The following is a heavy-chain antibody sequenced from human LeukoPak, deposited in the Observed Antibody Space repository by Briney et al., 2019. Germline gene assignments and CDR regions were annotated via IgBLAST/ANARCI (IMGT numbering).Heavy chain of an antibody. V-gene: IGHV4-39*01. CDR1: GGSISSNSHF. D-gene: IGHD6-13*01. CDR2: IYYSGST. J-gene: IGHJ4*02. CDR3: ARHLEYISSWKGYYFDY. Sequence: SETLSLTCTVSGGSISSNSHFWDWIRQSPGKGLEWIGTIYYSGSTYYSPSLKSRCTISVDTSKNQFSLKLSSVTAPDTAVYYCARHLEYISSWKGYYFDYWGQGTLVTVSS.